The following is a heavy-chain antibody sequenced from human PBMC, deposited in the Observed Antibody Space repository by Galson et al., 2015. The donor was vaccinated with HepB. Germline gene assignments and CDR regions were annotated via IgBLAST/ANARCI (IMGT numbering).Heavy chain of an antibody. CDR3: ARVNGDYARGSFYFYYGMDV. Sequence: SVKVSCKASGGSFSSYGISWVRQAPGQGPEWMGGIIPLFGTTNYAQKFQDRVTITADESTSTAYMELSSLRSEDTAVYFCARVNGDYARGSFYFYYGMDVWGQGTTVTVSS. D-gene: IGHD4-17*01. J-gene: IGHJ6*02. CDR2: IIPLFGTT. V-gene: IGHV1-69*13. CDR1: GGSFSSYG.